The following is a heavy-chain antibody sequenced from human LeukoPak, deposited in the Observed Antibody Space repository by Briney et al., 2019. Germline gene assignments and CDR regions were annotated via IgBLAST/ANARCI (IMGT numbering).Heavy chain of an antibody. Sequence: PGGSLRLSCAASGFAFSTYTMHWVRLAPGKGPEWVAVISYDGNEKYYADSVKGRFTISRDISKSTLYLQMNSLTPDDTAVYYCARDCSSTSCYSFDPWGQGTLVTVSS. V-gene: IGHV3-30*04. CDR3: ARDCSSTSCYSFDP. CDR2: ISYDGNEK. J-gene: IGHJ5*02. CDR1: GFAFSTYT. D-gene: IGHD2-2*01.